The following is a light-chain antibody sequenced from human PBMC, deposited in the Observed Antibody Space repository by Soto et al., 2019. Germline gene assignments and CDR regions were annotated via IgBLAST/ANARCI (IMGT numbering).Light chain of an antibody. Sequence: EIVLTQSPGTLSLSPGERATLSCRASQSVSSSYLAWYQQKPGQAPRLLIYGASSSAPGIPDGFSGSGSGTDFTLTISRLEPEDFSVYYCQQYGSSRWTFGQGPKVEIK. CDR1: QSVSSSY. V-gene: IGKV3-20*01. J-gene: IGKJ1*01. CDR3: QQYGSSRWT. CDR2: GAS.